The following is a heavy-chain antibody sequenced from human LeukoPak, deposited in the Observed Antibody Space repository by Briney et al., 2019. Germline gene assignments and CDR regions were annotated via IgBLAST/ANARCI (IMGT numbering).Heavy chain of an antibody. J-gene: IGHJ4*02. D-gene: IGHD2-15*01. CDR2: ISGSGGSP. CDR3: AKGMSGGSFSPFDY. Sequence: GGSLRLSCAASGVTFSSYGMSWVRPAAGKGLEWVSGISGSGGSPYYAESVKGRFSIFRDNPKNTLYLQMNSLRAEDTAVYYCAKGMSGGSFSPFDYWGQGTLVTVSS. V-gene: IGHV3-23*01. CDR1: GVTFSSYG.